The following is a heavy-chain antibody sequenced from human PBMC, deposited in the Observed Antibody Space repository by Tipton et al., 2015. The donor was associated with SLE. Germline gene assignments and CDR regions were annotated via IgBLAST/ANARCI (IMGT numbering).Heavy chain of an antibody. Sequence: TLSLTCDVYGGSFSGYYCTWIRQPPGKGQEWIGEINHSGGTNYNPSLKSRVTISIDTSKNQFSLKLSSVTAADTAVYYCARPRYSSGWYLDYWGQGTLVTVSS. J-gene: IGHJ4*02. V-gene: IGHV4-34*01. D-gene: IGHD6-19*01. CDR2: INHSGGT. CDR3: ARPRYSSGWYLDY. CDR1: GGSFSGYY.